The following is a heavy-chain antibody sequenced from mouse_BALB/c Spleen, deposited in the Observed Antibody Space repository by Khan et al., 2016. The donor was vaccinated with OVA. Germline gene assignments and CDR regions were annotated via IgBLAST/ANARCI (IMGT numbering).Heavy chain of an antibody. Sequence: EVQLQESGPGLVKPSQSLSLTCTVTGYSITSGYAWNWIRRFPGNKLDWLGYKTYSGGTSYNPSLKSRISITRDTSKNQFFLQLNSVTTEDTATYYCARGNYYEYYFDYWGQGTTLTVSS. J-gene: IGHJ2*01. D-gene: IGHD1-1*01. CDR1: GYSITSGYA. CDR2: KTYSGGT. CDR3: ARGNYYEYYFDY. V-gene: IGHV3-2*02.